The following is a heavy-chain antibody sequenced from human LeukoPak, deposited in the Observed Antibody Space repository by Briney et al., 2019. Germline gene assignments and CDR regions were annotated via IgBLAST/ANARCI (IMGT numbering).Heavy chain of an antibody. CDR2: ISPVGSEK. CDR3: VGGAYRDH. CDR1: GLTFSNYW. V-gene: IGHV3-7*03. D-gene: IGHD4-23*01. Sequence: GSLRLSCAVSGLTFSNYWMNWVRQAPGMGLEWVANISPVGSEKYYVDSMKDRFIISRDNAKNSLYLQINSLRVEDTAVYYCVGGAYRDHWGQGTLVTVSS. J-gene: IGHJ4*02.